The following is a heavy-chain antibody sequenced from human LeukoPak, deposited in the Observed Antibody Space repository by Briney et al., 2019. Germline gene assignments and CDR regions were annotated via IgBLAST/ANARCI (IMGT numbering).Heavy chain of an antibody. J-gene: IGHJ5*02. Sequence: PSETLSLTCTVSGGSISSGSYYWSWIRQPAGKGLEWIGRIYTSGSTKYNPSLKSRVTISVDTSKNQFSLKLSSVTAADTAVYYCARESDWFDPWGQGTLVTVSS. CDR1: GGSISSGSYY. CDR2: IYTSGST. V-gene: IGHV4-61*02. CDR3: ARESDWFDP.